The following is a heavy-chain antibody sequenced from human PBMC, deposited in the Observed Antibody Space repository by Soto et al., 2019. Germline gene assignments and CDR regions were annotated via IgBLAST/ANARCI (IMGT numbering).Heavy chain of an antibody. V-gene: IGHV4-4*02. CDR1: GGSISSSNW. CDR2: IYHSGST. J-gene: IGHJ5*02. D-gene: IGHD3-10*01. Sequence: SETLSLTCAVSGGSISSSNWWSWVRQPPGKGLEWIGEIYHSGSTNYNPSLKSRVTISVDTSKNQFSLKLSSVTAADTAVYYCARGGPRITMVRGVIGWFDPWGQGTLVTVSS. CDR3: ARGGPRITMVRGVIGWFDP.